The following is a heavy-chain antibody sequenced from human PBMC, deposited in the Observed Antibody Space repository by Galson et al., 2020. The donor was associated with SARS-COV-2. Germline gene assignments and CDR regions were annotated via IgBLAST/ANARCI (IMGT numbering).Heavy chain of an antibody. CDR3: AREMEQKPITPSDY. V-gene: IGHV3-30*04. Sequence: QPGGSLRLSCAASGFSFSNYAMHWVRQAPGKGLEWVTIISFDGSNKHYAASVRGRFTISRDNSKNTVYLQMNSLRIEDTAVYYCAREMEQKPITPSDYWGQGTLVTVSS. D-gene: IGHD6-13*01. CDR2: ISFDGSNK. J-gene: IGHJ4*02. CDR1: GFSFSNYA.